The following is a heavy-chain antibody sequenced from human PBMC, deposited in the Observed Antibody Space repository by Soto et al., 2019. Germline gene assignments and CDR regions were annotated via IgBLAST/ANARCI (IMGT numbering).Heavy chain of an antibody. D-gene: IGHD3-9*01. CDR3: AKDPYYDILTGSYFDY. CDR1: GFTFSSYA. V-gene: IGHV3-23*01. CDR2: ISGSGGST. Sequence: DVQLLESGGGLVQPGGSLRLSCAASGFTFSSYAMSWVRQAPGKGLEWVSAISGSGGSTYYADSVKGRFTISRDNSKNTLYLQMNSLRAEDTAVYYCAKDPYYDILTGSYFDYWGQGTLVTVSS. J-gene: IGHJ4*02.